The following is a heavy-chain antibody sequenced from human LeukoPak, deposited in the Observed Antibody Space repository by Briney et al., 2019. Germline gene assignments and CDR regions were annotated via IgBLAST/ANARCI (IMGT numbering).Heavy chain of an antibody. V-gene: IGHV3-11*06. CDR1: GFTFSDYY. J-gene: IGHJ4*02. Sequence: GGSLRLSCAASGFTFSDYYMSWIRQAPGKGLEWVSSISSSSSYIYYADSVKGRFTISRDNAKNSLYLQMNSLRAEDTAVYYCARDLKQLVPPYYFDYWGQGTLVTVSS. CDR3: ARDLKQLVPPYYFDY. D-gene: IGHD6-6*01. CDR2: ISSSSSYI.